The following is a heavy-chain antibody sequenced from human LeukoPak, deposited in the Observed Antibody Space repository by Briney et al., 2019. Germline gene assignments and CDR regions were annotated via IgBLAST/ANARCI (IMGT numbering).Heavy chain of an antibody. J-gene: IGHJ4*02. CDR1: GVSITRGTSY. Sequence: SETLSLTCAVSGVSITRGTSYWGWVRQSPGTGLEWIATIHYNGNTYNNPSLKSRVTISVDTSKNQSSLNLSSVTAADTAVYYCARVHYYGSGLSSYFDFWGQGTLVTVSS. CDR3: ARVHYYGSGLSSYFDF. V-gene: IGHV4-39*01. CDR2: IHYNGNT. D-gene: IGHD3-10*01.